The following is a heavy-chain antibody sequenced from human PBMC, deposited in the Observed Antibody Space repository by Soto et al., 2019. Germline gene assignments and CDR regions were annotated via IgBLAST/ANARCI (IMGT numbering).Heavy chain of an antibody. V-gene: IGHV1-58*02. J-gene: IGHJ5*02. D-gene: IGHD3-3*01. CDR3: AADHHVPYYVFWSGAPPGRYDL. Sequence: SVKVSCKASGFTFTSSAMQWVRQARGQRLEWIGWIVVGSGNTNYAQKFQERVTITRDMSTSTAYMELSSLRSEDTAVYYCAADHHVPYYVFWSGAPPGRYDLSGHGTLDPGSA. CDR2: IVVGSGNT. CDR1: GFTFTSSA.